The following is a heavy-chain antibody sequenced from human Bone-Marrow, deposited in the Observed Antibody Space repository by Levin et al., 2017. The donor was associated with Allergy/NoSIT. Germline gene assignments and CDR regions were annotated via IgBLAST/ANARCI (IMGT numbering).Heavy chain of an antibody. Sequence: SCAASGFTFSDYWMSWVRQAPGKGLEWVANIKQDASEKYYVDSVKGRFTISRDNAKNSLYLQMNSLRAEDTAVYYCARDPSIFGVVTTFDYWGQGTLVTVSS. J-gene: IGHJ4*02. V-gene: IGHV3-7*01. CDR1: GFTFSDYW. CDR3: ARDPSIFGVVTTFDY. CDR2: IKQDASEK. D-gene: IGHD3-3*01.